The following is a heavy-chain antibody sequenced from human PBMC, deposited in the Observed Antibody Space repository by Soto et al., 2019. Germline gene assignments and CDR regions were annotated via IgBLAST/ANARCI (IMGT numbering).Heavy chain of an antibody. CDR3: AKDLCISRWYGGHYFVY. CDR2: IPYDGTNK. J-gene: IGHJ4*02. V-gene: IGHV3-30*18. D-gene: IGHD6-19*01. CDR1: GFTFSSYG. Sequence: LRLSCAAAGFTFSSYGMYRVLQAPGKGLEWVAVIPYDGTNKYYADSVKGRFTISRDNSKYTLYLHMNSLRAEDTAVSSCAKDLCISRWYGGHYFVYWCQTALVTDSS.